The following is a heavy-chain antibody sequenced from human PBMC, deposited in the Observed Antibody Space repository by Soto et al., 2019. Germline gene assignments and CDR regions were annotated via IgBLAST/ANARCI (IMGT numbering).Heavy chain of an antibody. CDR1: GGSISNYY. D-gene: IGHD4-17*01. CDR3: ARLPWADYGGIFDP. Sequence: SETLSLTSTVSGGSISNYYWSWFRHPPGKKLEWIGNIHYSGSTNYNPSLKSRVTISGDTSKNQFSLKLYSVTTADTAMYYCARLPWADYGGIFDPWGQGTLVT. CDR2: IHYSGST. J-gene: IGHJ5*02. V-gene: IGHV4-59*01.